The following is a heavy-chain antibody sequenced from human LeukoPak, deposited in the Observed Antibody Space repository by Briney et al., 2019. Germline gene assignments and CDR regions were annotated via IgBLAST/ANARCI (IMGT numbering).Heavy chain of an antibody. D-gene: IGHD3-22*01. CDR1: GYTFTGYY. CDR2: INPNSGGT. Sequence: ASLTLFCPASGYTFTGYYMRWARQAPGHVLDWMGWINPNSGGTNYAQQFQGRVTMTRDTSINTAYMELSRLRSDDTAVYYCAREGYYYDSRGPSPAPFDYWGQGTLVTVSS. J-gene: IGHJ4*02. V-gene: IGHV1-2*02. CDR3: AREGYYYDSRGPSPAPFDY.